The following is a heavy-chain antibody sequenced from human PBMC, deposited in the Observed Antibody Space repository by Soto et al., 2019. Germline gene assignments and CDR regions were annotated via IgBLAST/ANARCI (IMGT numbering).Heavy chain of an antibody. CDR1: GGSVSSGSYY. J-gene: IGHJ4*02. V-gene: IGHV4-61*01. CDR2: IYYSGST. Sequence: SETLSLTCTVSGGSVSSGSYYWSWIRQPPGKGLEWIGYIYYSGSTNYNPSLKSRVTISVDTSKNQFSLKLSSVTAADTAVYYCARSDLIWVSNFDYWGQGTLVTVSS. CDR3: ARSDLIWVSNFDY. D-gene: IGHD3-16*01.